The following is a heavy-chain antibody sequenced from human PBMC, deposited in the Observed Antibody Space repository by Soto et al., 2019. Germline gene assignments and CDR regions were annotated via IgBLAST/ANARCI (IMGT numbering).Heavy chain of an antibody. CDR1: GGSISSSSYY. CDR2: IYYSGST. Sequence: QLQLQESGPGLVKPSETLSLTCTVSGGSISSSSYYWGWIRQPPGKGLEWIGSIYYSGSTYYNPSLKXXVXIXXDTSKNQFSLTLSSVTAADTAVYDCARTSVSLCAPWGQGTLVTVSS. D-gene: IGHD2-21*01. V-gene: IGHV4-39*01. CDR3: ARTSVSLCAP. J-gene: IGHJ5*02.